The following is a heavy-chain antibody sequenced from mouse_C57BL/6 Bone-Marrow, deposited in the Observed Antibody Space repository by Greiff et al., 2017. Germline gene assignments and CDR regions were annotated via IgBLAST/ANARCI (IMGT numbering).Heavy chain of an antibody. CDR2: IDPANGNT. J-gene: IGHJ2*01. Sequence: VQLKESVAELVRPGASVKLSCTASGFNIKNTYMHWVKQRPEQGLEWIGRIDPANGNTKYAPKFQGKATITADKSSNTAYLQLSSLTSEDTAIYYCARGIYGSSYSFDYWGQGTTLTVSS. D-gene: IGHD1-1*01. V-gene: IGHV14-3*01. CDR3: ARGIYGSSYSFDY. CDR1: GFNIKNTY.